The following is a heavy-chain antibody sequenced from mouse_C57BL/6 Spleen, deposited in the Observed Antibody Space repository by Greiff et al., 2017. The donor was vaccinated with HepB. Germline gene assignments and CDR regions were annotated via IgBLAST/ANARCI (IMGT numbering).Heavy chain of an antibody. CDR3: ARWLLRYAMDY. V-gene: IGHV1-55*01. CDR2: IYPGSGST. CDR1: GYTFTSYW. J-gene: IGHJ4*01. Sequence: VQLQQPGAELVKPGASVKMSCKASGYTFTSYWITWVKQRPGQGLEWIGDIYPGSGSTNYNEKFKSKATLTVDASSSTAYMQLSSLTSEDSAVYYCARWLLRYAMDYWGQGTSVTVSS. D-gene: IGHD2-3*01.